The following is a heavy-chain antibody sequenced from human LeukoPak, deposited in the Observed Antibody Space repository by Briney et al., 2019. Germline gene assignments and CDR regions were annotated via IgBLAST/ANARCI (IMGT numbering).Heavy chain of an antibody. D-gene: IGHD3-10*01. Sequence: GGSLRLSCAASGFNFRDFWMNWIRQAPGKGLVWVSRINSDGNITNYADSVKGRFTISRDNAKNMLYLQMNSLRAEDTAVYYCARVRYCDYWGQGTLVSVSS. CDR1: GFNFRDFW. CDR2: INSDGNIT. CDR3: ARVRYCDY. V-gene: IGHV3-74*01. J-gene: IGHJ4*02.